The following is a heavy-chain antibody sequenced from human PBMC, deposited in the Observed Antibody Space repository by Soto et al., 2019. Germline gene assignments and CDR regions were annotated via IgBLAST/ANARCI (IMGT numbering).Heavy chain of an antibody. CDR3: ARHARNSDLIVVVVAATVGYFDY. D-gene: IGHD2-15*01. J-gene: IGHJ4*02. Sequence: LETLCLSCSVAGGSSSSSSDYWGWIRQPPGKGLEWIGSIYYSGSTYYNPSLKSRVTISVDTSKNQFSLKLSSVTAADTAVYYCARHARNSDLIVVVVAATVGYFDYWGQGTPVTVS. V-gene: IGHV4-39*01. CDR1: GGSSSSSSDY. CDR2: IYYSGST.